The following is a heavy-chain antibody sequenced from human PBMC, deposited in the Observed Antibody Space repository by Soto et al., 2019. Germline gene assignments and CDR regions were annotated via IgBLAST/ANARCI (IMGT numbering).Heavy chain of an antibody. J-gene: IGHJ6*02. CDR2: ISTYNGNT. V-gene: IGHV1-18*01. CDR3: ARRLGSYYYGVDG. Sequence: SVKVSCNSSVYTFNTYGISLVRQAPGQGLEWMGWISTYNGNTNYSQKLQDRITMTIDTSTTTGYMELRSLRSDYTAVYYCARRLGSYYYGVDGWGQGTTVTVSS. CDR1: VYTFNTYG.